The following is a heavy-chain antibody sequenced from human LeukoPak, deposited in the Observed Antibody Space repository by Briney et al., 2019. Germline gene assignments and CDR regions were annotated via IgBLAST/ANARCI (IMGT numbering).Heavy chain of an antibody. D-gene: IGHD3-16*01. J-gene: IGHJ5*02. CDR3: ATLYHYVWGEYCYPPFDP. V-gene: IGHV1-24*01. CDR1: GYSLTELS. Sequence: ASVKVSCKVSGYSLTELSIHWVRQAPGGGLEWIGGFDPEVADTIYTQNFQGRITMTEDTSTDTAYMELKSLRSEDTAVYYCATLYHYVWGEYCYPPFDPWGQGTLVSVSS. CDR2: FDPEVADT.